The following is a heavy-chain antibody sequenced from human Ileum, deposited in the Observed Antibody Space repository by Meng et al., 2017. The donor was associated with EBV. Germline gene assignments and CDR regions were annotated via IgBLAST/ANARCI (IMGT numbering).Heavy chain of an antibody. D-gene: IGHD6-19*01. Sequence: QVQLVQSGAEVKKXXASVKVSRKASRYTFTSYDINWVRQATGQGLEWLGWMSPNSDNTGYAQKFQGRVTMTRNTSISTAYVELSSLRSEDTAVCYCARSMGSGGWYVDYWGQGTLVTVSS. CDR3: ARSMGSGGWYVDY. CDR1: RYTFTSYD. V-gene: IGHV1-8*01. J-gene: IGHJ4*02. CDR2: MSPNSDNT.